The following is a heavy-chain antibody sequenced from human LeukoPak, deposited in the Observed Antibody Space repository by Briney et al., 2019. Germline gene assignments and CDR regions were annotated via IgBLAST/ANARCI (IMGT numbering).Heavy chain of an antibody. CDR3: AREKGYYDSSGPD. J-gene: IGHJ4*02. CDR1: GFSFSSYG. D-gene: IGHD3-22*01. V-gene: IGHV3-30*02. Sequence: GGSLRLSCEASGFSFSSYGLHWVRQAPGKGPEWVAFIRYDGTNKYYADSVKGRFTISRDNSKNTLSLQMNNLRVDDTAVYYCAREKGYYDSSGPDWGQGTLVTVSS. CDR2: IRYDGTNK.